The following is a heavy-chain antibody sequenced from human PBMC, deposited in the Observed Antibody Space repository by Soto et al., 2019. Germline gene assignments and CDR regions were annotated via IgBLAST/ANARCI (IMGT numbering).Heavy chain of an antibody. CDR2: INHSGST. Sequence: QVQLQQWGAGLLKPSETLSLTCAVYGGSFSGYYWSWIRQPPGKGLEWIGEINHSGSTNYNTSLKSRVTISVDTSKNQFSLKLSSVTAADTAVYYCARDIVVVPAAVYYYYYGMDVWGQGTTVTVSS. CDR1: GGSFSGYY. D-gene: IGHD2-2*01. V-gene: IGHV4-34*01. J-gene: IGHJ6*02. CDR3: ARDIVVVPAAVYYYYYGMDV.